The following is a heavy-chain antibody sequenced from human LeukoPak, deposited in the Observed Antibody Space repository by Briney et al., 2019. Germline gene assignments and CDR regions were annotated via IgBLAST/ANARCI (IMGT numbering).Heavy chain of an antibody. J-gene: IGHJ4*02. CDR2: ISSRASTI. CDR3: ASTHYYGSGSFGY. D-gene: IGHD3-10*01. CDR1: GFTFSDHN. V-gene: IGHV3-11*01. Sequence: GGSLRLSCAASGFTFSDHNMSWIRQASGKGLEWISYISSRASTISHADSVKGRFTISRDDSKNSLFLQMSSLRAEDTAVYYCASTHYYGSGSFGYWGQGTLVTVSS.